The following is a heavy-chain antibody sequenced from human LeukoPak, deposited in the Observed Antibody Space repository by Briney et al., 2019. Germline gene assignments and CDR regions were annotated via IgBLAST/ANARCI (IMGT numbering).Heavy chain of an antibody. CDR2: IIPIFGTA. D-gene: IGHD6-6*01. J-gene: IGHJ4*02. CDR1: GGTFSSYA. V-gene: IGHV1-69*05. CDR3: AREPWSSSSQYYFDY. Sequence: GASVKVSCKASGGTFSSYAISWVRQAPGQGLEWMGRIIPIFGTANYAQKFQGRVTITTDESTSTAYMELSSLRSEDTAVYYRAREPWSSSSQYYFDYWGQGTLVTVSS.